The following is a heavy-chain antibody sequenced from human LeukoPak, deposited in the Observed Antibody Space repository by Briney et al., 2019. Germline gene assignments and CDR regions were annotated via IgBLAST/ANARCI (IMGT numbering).Heavy chain of an antibody. Sequence: ASVKVSCKASGGTFSSYAISWVRQAPGQGLEWMGGIIPIFGTANYAQKFQGRVTMTRDMSTSTVYMELSSMRSEDTAVYYCASLAVGATRRAFDIWGQGTMVTVSS. CDR1: GGTFSSYA. CDR3: ASLAVGATRRAFDI. CDR2: IIPIFGTA. V-gene: IGHV1-69*05. D-gene: IGHD1-26*01. J-gene: IGHJ3*02.